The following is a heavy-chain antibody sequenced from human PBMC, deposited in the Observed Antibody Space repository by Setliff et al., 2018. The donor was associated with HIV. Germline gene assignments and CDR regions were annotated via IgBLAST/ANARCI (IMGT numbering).Heavy chain of an antibody. CDR3: ARGHYGA. J-gene: IGHJ4*02. V-gene: IGHV3-53*01. CDR1: GFTVSSVY. Sequence: GGSPRLSCAASGFTVSSVYMRWVRQAPGKGLEWVSVIHDDGSTYYADSVKGRFTVSRDDSKNTLFLEMNSLRAEDTAVYYCARGHYGAWGQGTLVTVSS. CDR2: IHDDGST. D-gene: IGHD4-17*01.